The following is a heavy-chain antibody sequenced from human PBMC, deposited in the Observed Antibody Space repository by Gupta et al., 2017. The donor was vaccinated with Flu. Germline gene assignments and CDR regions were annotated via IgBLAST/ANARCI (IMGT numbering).Heavy chain of an antibody. V-gene: IGHV3-9*01. CDR1: GFTFDAYA. Sequence: EVQLVESGGGLVQPGRSLRLSCAASGFTFDAYAMHWVRQAPGKGLEWVSGISWNSGSIGYADSVKGRFTISRDNAKNSLYLQMNSLRAEDTALYYCAKAPFGELFYDYWGQGTLVTVSS. D-gene: IGHD3-10*01. J-gene: IGHJ4*02. CDR3: AKAPFGELFYDY. CDR2: ISWNSGSI.